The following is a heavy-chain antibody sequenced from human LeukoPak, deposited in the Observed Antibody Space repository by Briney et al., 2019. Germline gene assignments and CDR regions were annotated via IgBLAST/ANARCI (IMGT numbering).Heavy chain of an antibody. Sequence: PGESLRLSCAGSGLTLGSYAMSWVRQAPGKGLEWVSAISGNGYNTYYADSVKGRFTISSESSGNTLYLQMHNLRAEDTAVYYCAKGVRLWFAFYFDYWGQGTLVTVSS. D-gene: IGHD3-10*01. CDR1: GLTLGSYA. CDR3: AKGVRLWFAFYFDY. V-gene: IGHV3-23*01. J-gene: IGHJ4*02. CDR2: ISGNGYNT.